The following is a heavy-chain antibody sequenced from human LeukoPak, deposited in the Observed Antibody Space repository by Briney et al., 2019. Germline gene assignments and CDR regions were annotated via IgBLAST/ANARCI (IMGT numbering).Heavy chain of an antibody. D-gene: IGHD6-13*01. CDR1: GGSISSSNW. J-gene: IGHJ4*02. Sequence: PSETLSLTCAVSGGSISSSNWWSWVRQPPGKGLEWIGEIYHSGSTNYNPSLKSRVTISVDTSKNQFSLKLSSVTAADTAVYYCARHGGYSSSPGYWGQGTLVTVSS. CDR2: IYHSGST. CDR3: ARHGGYSSSPGY. V-gene: IGHV4-4*02.